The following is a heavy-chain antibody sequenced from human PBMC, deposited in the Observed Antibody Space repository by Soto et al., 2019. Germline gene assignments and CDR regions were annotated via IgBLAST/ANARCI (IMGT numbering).Heavy chain of an antibody. J-gene: IGHJ4*02. Sequence: QLQLQESGPGLVKPSETLSLTCTVSGDSISSSSNHWGWIRQPPGKGLEWIGNIYYSENTYYNPSLRSRVTISVDTSKDQFSLRLTSVTAADTAVYYCATHPPYGPLDYCGQGTLVTVSS. CDR2: IYYSENT. CDR1: GDSISSSSNH. CDR3: ATHPPYGPLDY. D-gene: IGHD4-17*01. V-gene: IGHV4-39*01.